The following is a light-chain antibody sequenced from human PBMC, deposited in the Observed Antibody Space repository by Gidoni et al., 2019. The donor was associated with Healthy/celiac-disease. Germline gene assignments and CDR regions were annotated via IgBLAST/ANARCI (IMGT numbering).Light chain of an antibody. CDR3: QQYNNWPPGYT. J-gene: IGKJ2*01. CDR1: QSVSSN. V-gene: IGKV3-15*01. CDR2: GAS. Sequence: DIGMTQSPATLSVSPGERATLSCRASQSVSSNLAWYQQKPGQAPRLLIYGASTRATGIPARFSGSGSGTEFTLTISSLQSEDFAVYYCQQYNNWPPGYTFGQXTKLEIK.